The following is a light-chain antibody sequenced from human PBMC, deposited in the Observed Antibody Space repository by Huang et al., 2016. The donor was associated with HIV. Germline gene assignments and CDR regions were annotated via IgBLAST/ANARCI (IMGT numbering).Light chain of an antibody. CDR1: QSLRDTY. Sequence: IVLTQSPGPLSLSPGETATFSCRARQSLRDTYIAWYQQRPGQAPRLLIYGASSRATGIPGRFSGSGSGTDFTLTINRLEPQDVAVYFCLQYDRSPLTFGGGTKVEL. J-gene: IGKJ4*01. CDR2: GAS. CDR3: LQYDRSPLT. V-gene: IGKV3-20*01.